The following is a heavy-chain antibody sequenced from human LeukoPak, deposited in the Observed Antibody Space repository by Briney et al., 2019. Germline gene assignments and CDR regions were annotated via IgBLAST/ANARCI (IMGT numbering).Heavy chain of an antibody. V-gene: IGHV1-69*05. D-gene: IGHD2-2*02. CDR3: ARESSYYCSSTSCYNAPFDY. CDR1: VGTFSSYA. J-gene: IGHJ4*02. CDR2: IILIFGTA. Sequence: GASVKVSCKAAVGTFSSYAICWVRQAPGQGLGWMGGIILIFGTANYAQKFQGRVTITTDESTSTAYMELSSLRSEDTAVYYCARESSYYCSSTSCYNAPFDYWGQGTLVTVSS.